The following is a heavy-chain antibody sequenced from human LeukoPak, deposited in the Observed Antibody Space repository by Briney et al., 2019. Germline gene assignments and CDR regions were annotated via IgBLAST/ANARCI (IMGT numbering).Heavy chain of an antibody. Sequence: GESLKISCKTSGFTFTTHWIAWVRQMPGKGLELMGIIYPGDSDTNYSPSFQGQVTISADKSSNTAYLQWSSLKTSDTAMYYCARYYFWTGSYFFDYWGQGTLVTGSS. D-gene: IGHD3/OR15-3a*01. V-gene: IGHV5-51*01. CDR1: GFTFTTHW. CDR2: IYPGDSDT. J-gene: IGHJ4*02. CDR3: ARYYFWTGSYFFDY.